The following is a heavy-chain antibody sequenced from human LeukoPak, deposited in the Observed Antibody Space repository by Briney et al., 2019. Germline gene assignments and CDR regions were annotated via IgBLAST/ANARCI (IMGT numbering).Heavy chain of an antibody. J-gene: IGHJ4*02. CDR3: AKDKMGSYYDSSGYYEY. CDR2: ISGCGGST. D-gene: IGHD3-22*01. Sequence: PGGSLRLSCAASGFTFSSYAMSWVRQAPGKGLEWVSAISGCGGSTYYADSVKGRFTISRDNSKNTLYLQMNRLRAEDTAVYYCAKDKMGSYYDSSGYYEYWGQGTLVTVSS. CDR1: GFTFSSYA. V-gene: IGHV3-23*01.